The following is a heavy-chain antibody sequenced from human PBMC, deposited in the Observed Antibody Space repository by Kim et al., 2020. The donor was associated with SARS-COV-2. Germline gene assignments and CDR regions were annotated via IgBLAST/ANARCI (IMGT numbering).Heavy chain of an antibody. CDR1: GGTFSSYA. CDR2: IIPIFGTA. Sequence: SVKVSCKASGGTFSSYAISWVRQAPGQGLEWMGGIIPIFGTANYAQKFQGRVTITADESTSTAYMELSSLRSEDTAVYYCARGGVLANIVVVPAAYFDYWGQGTLVTVSS. V-gene: IGHV1-69*13. CDR3: ARGGVLANIVVVPAAYFDY. D-gene: IGHD2-2*01. J-gene: IGHJ4*02.